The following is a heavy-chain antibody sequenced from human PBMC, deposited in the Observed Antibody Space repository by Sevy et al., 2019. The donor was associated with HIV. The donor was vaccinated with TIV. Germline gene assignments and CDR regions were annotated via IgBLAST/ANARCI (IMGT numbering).Heavy chain of an antibody. Sequence: ASVKVSCKASGGTFSSYAISWVRQAPGQGLEWMGGIIPIFGTVNYAQKFQGRVTITAEESTSTAYMELSSLGSEDTAVYYCVRAPLDRITLVQGVVSHYYYSMDVWGQGTTVTVSS. CDR2: IIPIFGTV. CDR1: GGTFSSYA. V-gene: IGHV1-69*13. D-gene: IGHD3-10*01. J-gene: IGHJ6*02. CDR3: VRAPLDRITLVQGVVSHYYYSMDV.